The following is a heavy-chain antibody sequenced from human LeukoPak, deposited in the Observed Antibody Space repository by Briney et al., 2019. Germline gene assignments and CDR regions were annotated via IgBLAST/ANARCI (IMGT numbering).Heavy chain of an antibody. CDR1: GGSISSYY. Sequence: PSETLSLTCTVSGGSISSYYWSWIRQPPGKGLEWIGYIYYSGSTNYNPSLKSRVTISVDTSKNQFSLKLSSVTAADTAVYYCARDERGIVGATARFDPWGQGTLVTVSS. CDR2: IYYSGST. CDR3: ARDERGIVGATARFDP. D-gene: IGHD1-26*01. J-gene: IGHJ5*02. V-gene: IGHV4-59*01.